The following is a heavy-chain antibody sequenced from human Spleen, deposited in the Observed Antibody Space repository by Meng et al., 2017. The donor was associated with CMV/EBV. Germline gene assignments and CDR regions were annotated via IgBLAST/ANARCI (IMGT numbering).Heavy chain of an antibody. Sequence: ASVKVSCKASGYSFINYGISWVRQAPGQGLEWMGWISAYTGDTNYAQNFQGRVTMTTDTSTSTAYMDLRSLRSDDTAVYYCARGLGVFVVVPAAMDVWGQGTTVTVSS. J-gene: IGHJ6*02. V-gene: IGHV1-18*01. CDR2: ISAYTGDT. CDR1: GYSFINYG. CDR3: ARGLGVFVVVPAAMDV. D-gene: IGHD2-2*01.